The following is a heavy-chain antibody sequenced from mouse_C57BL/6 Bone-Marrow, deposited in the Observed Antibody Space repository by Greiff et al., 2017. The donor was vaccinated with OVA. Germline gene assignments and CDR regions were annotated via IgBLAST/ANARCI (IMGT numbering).Heavy chain of an antibody. V-gene: IGHV1-7*01. CDR2: INPGSGDT. CDR1: GYTFTSYW. Sequence: VKLVESGAELAKPGASVKLSCKASGYTFTSYWMHWVKQRPGQGLEWIGYINPGSGDTNYNQKFKDKATLTADKSSSTAYMQLSSLTYEDSAVYDGAKDYYGSLYCYLAVWGTGTAATVSS. CDR3: AKDYYGSLYCYLAV. J-gene: IGHJ1*03. D-gene: IGHD1-1*01.